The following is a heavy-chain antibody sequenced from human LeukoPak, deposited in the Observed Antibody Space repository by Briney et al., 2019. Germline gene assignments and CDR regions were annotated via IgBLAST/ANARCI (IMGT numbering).Heavy chain of an antibody. Sequence: SETLSLTCTVSGGSISSYYWSWIRQPPGEGLEWIGYIYYSGSTNYNPSLKSRVTISVDTSKNQFSLKLSSVTAADTAVYYCARDLSGGSCFDIWGQGTMVTVSS. J-gene: IGHJ3*02. CDR2: IYYSGST. CDR1: GGSISSYY. CDR3: ARDLSGGSCFDI. V-gene: IGHV4-59*01. D-gene: IGHD2-15*01.